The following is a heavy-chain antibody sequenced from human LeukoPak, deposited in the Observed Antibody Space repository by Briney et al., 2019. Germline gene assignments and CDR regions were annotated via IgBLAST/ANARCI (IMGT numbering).Heavy chain of an antibody. CDR2: IYPGDSDT. J-gene: IGHJ5*02. D-gene: IGHD3-22*01. CDR1: GYSFTSYW. Sequence: GESLKISCKGSGYSFTSYWIGWVRQMPGKGLEWKGIIYPGDSDTRYSPSFQGQVTISADKSISTAYLQWSSLKASDTAMYYCAKLGYDSSGYYHRHPFDPWGQGTLVTVSS. V-gene: IGHV5-51*01. CDR3: AKLGYDSSGYYHRHPFDP.